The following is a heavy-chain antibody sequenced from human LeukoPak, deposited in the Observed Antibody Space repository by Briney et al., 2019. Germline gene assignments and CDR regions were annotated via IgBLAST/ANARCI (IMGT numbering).Heavy chain of an antibody. D-gene: IGHD3-22*01. Sequence: ASVKVSCKASGYTFTSYGISWVRQAPGQGLEWMGWISAYNGNTGYAQKFQGRVTMTRNTSISTAYMELSSLRSEDTAVYYCASSAWDSSGYSLVDWGQGTLVTVSS. CDR3: ASSAWDSSGYSLVD. J-gene: IGHJ4*02. CDR2: ISAYNGNT. V-gene: IGHV1-8*02. CDR1: GYTFTSYG.